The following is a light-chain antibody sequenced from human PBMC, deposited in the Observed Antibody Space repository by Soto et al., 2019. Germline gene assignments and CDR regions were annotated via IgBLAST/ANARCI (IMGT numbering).Light chain of an antibody. CDR3: QQSYSTLWT. J-gene: IGKJ1*01. V-gene: IGKV1-39*01. CDR1: QSISSY. Sequence: DIQMTQSPSSLSASVGDRVTITCRASQSISSYLNWYQQKPGKAPKLLIYAASSLQSGVPSRFSGSGSGTDFTLTISSLQPEDFATYYCQQSYSTLWTFGQGIKVE. CDR2: AAS.